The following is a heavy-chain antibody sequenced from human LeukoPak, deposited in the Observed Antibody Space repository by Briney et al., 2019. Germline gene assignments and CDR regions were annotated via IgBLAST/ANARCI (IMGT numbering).Heavy chain of an antibody. Sequence: GGSLRLSCAASGFTVITNDMTWVRQAPGKGLEWVSVLYSDGNTKYADSVQGRFTISRDNSKNTLYLEMNSLSPDDTAVYYCARGVEPLAANTLAYWGQGSLVTVSS. V-gene: IGHV3-53*01. CDR2: LYSDGNT. CDR3: ARGVEPLAANTLAY. D-gene: IGHD1-14*01. J-gene: IGHJ4*02. CDR1: GFTVITND.